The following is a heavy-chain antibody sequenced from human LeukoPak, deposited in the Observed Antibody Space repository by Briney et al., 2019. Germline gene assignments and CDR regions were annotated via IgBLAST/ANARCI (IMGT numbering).Heavy chain of an antibody. D-gene: IGHD3-9*01. CDR2: MNPNSGNT. J-gene: IGHJ6*02. V-gene: IGHV1-8*01. CDR3: ARRVLRYFDWSLRYYYYGMDV. Sequence: GASVKVSCKASGYTFTSYDINWVRQATGQGLEWMGWMNPNSGNTGYAQKFQGRVTMTRNTSISTAYMELSSLRSEDTAVYYCARRVLRYFDWSLRYYYYGMDVWGQGTTVTVSS. CDR1: GYTFTSYD.